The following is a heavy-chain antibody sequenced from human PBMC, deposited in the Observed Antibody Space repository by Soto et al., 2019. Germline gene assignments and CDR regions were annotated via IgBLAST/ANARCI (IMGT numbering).Heavy chain of an antibody. CDR1: GYDFSSNW. V-gene: IGHV5-51*01. Sequence: PGESLKISCKGSGYDFSSNWIGWVRQMPGKGLEWMGIIYPGDSDTRYSPSFQGQVTISADKSISTAYLQWSSLEASDTAMYYCATTSPDRSHSLDMWGQGTMVTVSS. J-gene: IGHJ3*02. CDR3: ATTSPDRSHSLDM. CDR2: IYPGDSDT.